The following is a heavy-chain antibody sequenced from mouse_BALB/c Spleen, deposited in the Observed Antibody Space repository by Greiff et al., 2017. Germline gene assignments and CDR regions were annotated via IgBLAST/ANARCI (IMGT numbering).Heavy chain of an antibody. CDR1: GYTFTSYT. Sequence: QVQLQQSAAELARPGASVKMSCKASGYTFTSYTMHWVKQRPGQGLEWIGYINPSSGYTEYNQKFKDKTTLTADKSSSTAYMQLSSLTSEDSAVYDCARDYGSRGGWLAYWGQGTLVTVSA. CDR3: ARDYGSRGGWLAY. V-gene: IGHV1-4*02. D-gene: IGHD1-1*01. J-gene: IGHJ3*01. CDR2: INPSSGYT.